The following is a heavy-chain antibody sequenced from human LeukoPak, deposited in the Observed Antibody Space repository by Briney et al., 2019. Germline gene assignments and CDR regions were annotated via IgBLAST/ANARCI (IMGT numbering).Heavy chain of an antibody. CDR1: GGSISSGSYY. V-gene: IGHV4-61*02. J-gene: IGHJ4*02. CDR2: IYTSGST. D-gene: IGHD1-26*01. CDR3: ASTGIVGATSDY. Sequence: PSGTLSLTCTVSGGSISSGSYYWSWIRQPAGKGLEWIGRIYTSGSTNYNPSLKSRVTISVDTSKNQFSLKLSSVTAADTAVYYCASTGIVGATSDYWGQGTLVTVSS.